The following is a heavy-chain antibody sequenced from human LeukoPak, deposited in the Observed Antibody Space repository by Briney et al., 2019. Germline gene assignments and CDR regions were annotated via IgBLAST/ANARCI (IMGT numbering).Heavy chain of an antibody. CDR2: IYSGGNT. D-gene: IGHD6-19*01. CDR3: ARGLAVPARFDY. CDR1: GFTFSSYA. J-gene: IGHJ4*02. Sequence: GGSLRLSCAASGFTFSSYAMTWVRQAPGKGLEWVSLIYSGGNTYYADSVKGRFTISRDNSKNTLYLQMNSLRAEDTAVYYCARGLAVPARFDYWGQGTLVTVSS. V-gene: IGHV3-53*01.